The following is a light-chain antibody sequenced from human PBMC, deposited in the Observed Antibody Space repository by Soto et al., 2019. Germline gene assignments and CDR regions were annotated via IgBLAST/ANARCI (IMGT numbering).Light chain of an antibody. CDR3: GAWDDSLTGVV. CDR2: SNN. CDR1: TSNIGRNT. J-gene: IGLJ2*01. Sequence: QSVLTQPPSASGTPGQRVTISCSGSTSNIGRNTVHWYQQLPGTAPKLLIYSNNPRPSGVPDRFSGSKSGTSASLAISGLRSEDEADYYCGAWDDSLTGVVFGGGTKLTVL. V-gene: IGLV1-44*01.